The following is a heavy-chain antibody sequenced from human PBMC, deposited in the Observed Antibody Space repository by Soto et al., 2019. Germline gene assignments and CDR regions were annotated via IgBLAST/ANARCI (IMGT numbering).Heavy chain of an antibody. CDR1: GGTFSSYA. CDR2: IIPVFGTA. V-gene: IGHV1-69*01. J-gene: IGHJ4*02. CDR3: AGDRLIHSSSWYYFDY. Sequence: QVQLVQSGAEVKKPGSSVKVSCKASGGTFSSYAISWVRQAPGQGLEWMGGIIPVFGTANYAQKFQGRVTITADESTSTAYMELRSLRSEDTAVYYCAGDRLIHSSSWYYFDYWGQGTLVTVSS. D-gene: IGHD6-13*01.